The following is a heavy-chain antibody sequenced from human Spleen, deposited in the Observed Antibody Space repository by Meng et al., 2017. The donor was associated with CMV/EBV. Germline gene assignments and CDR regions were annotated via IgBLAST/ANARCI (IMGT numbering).Heavy chain of an antibody. V-gene: IGHV1-18*01. CDR1: GYAFTSYG. CDR3: ARSGSSFSGFYYYGMDV. CDR2: ISPYSDYT. Sequence: ASVKVSCKASGYAFTSYGLTWVRQAPGQGFEWMGWISPYSDYTKYAQKLQGRVTMTTDTSTNTAYMELRSLRSDDTAVYYCARSGSSFSGFYYYGMDVWGHGTTVTVSS. J-gene: IGHJ6*02. D-gene: IGHD3-10*01.